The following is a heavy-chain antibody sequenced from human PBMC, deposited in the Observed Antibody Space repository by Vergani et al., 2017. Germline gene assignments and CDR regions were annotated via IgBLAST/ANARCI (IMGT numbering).Heavy chain of an antibody. CDR2: IIPIFGTA. J-gene: IGHJ6*03. CDR3: ARRLGHFWSGYYTGIEYYMDV. CDR1: GGTFSSYA. Sequence: VQLLESGAEVKKPGSSVKVSCKASGGTFSSYAISWVRQAPGQGLEWMGGIIPIFGTANYAQKFQGRVTITADESTSTAYMELSSLRPEDTAVYYCARRLGHFWSGYYTGIEYYMDVWGKGTTVTVSS. D-gene: IGHD3-3*02. V-gene: IGHV1-69*01.